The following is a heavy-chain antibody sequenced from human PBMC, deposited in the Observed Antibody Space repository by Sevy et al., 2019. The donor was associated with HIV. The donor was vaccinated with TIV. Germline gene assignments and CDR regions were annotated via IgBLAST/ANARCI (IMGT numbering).Heavy chain of an antibody. J-gene: IGHJ5*01. D-gene: IGHD3-16*01. Sequence: GGSLRLSCSASGFIFNTYAMTLVRQAPGKGLDWVSTISPSGGSTYYADSVRGRFSISRDNSKNTVYLEMNSLRAEDTAVYYCAKAALWGFDPWGQGTLVTVSS. CDR3: AKAALWGFDP. CDR1: GFIFNTYA. V-gene: IGHV3-23*01. CDR2: ISPSGGST.